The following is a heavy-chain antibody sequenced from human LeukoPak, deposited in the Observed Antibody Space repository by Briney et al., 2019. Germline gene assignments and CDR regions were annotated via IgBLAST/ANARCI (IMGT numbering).Heavy chain of an antibody. CDR2: ISSSSSYI. Sequence: GGSLRLSCAASGFTFSSYSMNWVRQAPGKGLEWVSSISSSSSYIYYADSVKGRFTISRDNAKNSLYLQMNSLRAEDTAVYYCARGDIAAAGTIVYWGQGTLVTVSS. D-gene: IGHD6-13*01. V-gene: IGHV3-21*01. J-gene: IGHJ4*02. CDR1: GFTFSSYS. CDR3: ARGDIAAAGTIVY.